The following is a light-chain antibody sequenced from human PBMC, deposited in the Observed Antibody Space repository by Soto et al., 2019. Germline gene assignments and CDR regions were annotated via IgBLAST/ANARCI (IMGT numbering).Light chain of an antibody. J-gene: IGLJ1*01. CDR2: EVS. CDR3: SSYTGSSTPYV. CDR1: SSDIGTYKY. Sequence: QSVLTQPASVSGSPGQSITISCTGTSSDIGTYKYVSWYQHPPGKAPKLMIYEVSNRPPGVSNRFSGSKSGNTASLTISGLQAEDEADYYCSSYTGSSTPYVFGSGTKVTVL. V-gene: IGLV2-14*01.